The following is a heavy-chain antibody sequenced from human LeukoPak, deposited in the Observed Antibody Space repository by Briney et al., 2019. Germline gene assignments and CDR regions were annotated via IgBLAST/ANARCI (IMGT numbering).Heavy chain of an antibody. CDR3: ARGGGIAVAGPINYFDY. V-gene: IGHV3-48*04. J-gene: IGHJ4*02. CDR1: GFTFSSYS. Sequence: PGGSLRLSCAASGFTFSSYSMNWVRQAPGKGLEWVSYISSSSSTIYYADSVKGRFTISRDNAKNSLYLQMNSLRAEDTAVYYCARGGGIAVAGPINYFDYWGQGTLVTVSS. D-gene: IGHD6-19*01. CDR2: ISSSSSTI.